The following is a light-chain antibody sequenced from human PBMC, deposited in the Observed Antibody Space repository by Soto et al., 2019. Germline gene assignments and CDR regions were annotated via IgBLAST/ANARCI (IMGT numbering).Light chain of an antibody. V-gene: IGLV2-8*01. CDR3: NSYVGSNNYV. J-gene: IGLJ1*01. CDR1: ACDIGRYNY. Sequence: QSALAQPPSASGSPGQSVTISCIGTACDIGRYNYVSWYQHHPGKAPKLIIYEVTKRPSGVPDRFSGSKSGSTASLTVSGLQADDEADYYCNSYVGSNNYVFGTGTKVTVL. CDR2: EVT.